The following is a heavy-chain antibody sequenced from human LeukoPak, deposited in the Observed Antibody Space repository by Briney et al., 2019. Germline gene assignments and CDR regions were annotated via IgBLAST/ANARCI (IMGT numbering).Heavy chain of an antibody. CDR3: AREGRDGLVPGYYYYYGMDV. CDR2: INHSGST. J-gene: IGHJ6*02. V-gene: IGHV4-34*01. D-gene: IGHD6-19*01. CDR1: GGSFSGYY. Sequence: SETLSLTCAVYGGSFSGYYWSWIRQPPGKGLEWIGEINHSGSTNYNPSLKSRVTISVDTSKNQFSLKLSSVTAADTAVYYCAREGRDGLVPGYYYYYGMDVWGQGTTVTVSS.